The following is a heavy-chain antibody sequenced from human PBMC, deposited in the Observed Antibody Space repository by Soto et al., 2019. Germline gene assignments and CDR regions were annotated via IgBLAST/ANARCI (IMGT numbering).Heavy chain of an antibody. D-gene: IGHD6-19*01. CDR1: GGSITTYY. J-gene: IGHJ4*02. CDR3: ARGRRSGWYHFDS. CDR2: IHYEGST. Sequence: QVQLQESGPGLVMPSETLSLTCTVSGGSITTYYWSWIRQPPGKGLEWIGYIHYEGSTNYNPSLKSLLTILVDTSQNQFSLKLTSVTAADTAVYFCARGRRSGWYHFDSWGQGTLVTVSS. V-gene: IGHV4-59*01.